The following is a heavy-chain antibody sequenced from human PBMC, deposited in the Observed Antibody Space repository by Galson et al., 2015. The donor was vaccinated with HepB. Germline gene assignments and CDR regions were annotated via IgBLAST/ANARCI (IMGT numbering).Heavy chain of an antibody. D-gene: IGHD4-17*01. CDR1: GFTFSSYD. J-gene: IGHJ3*02. V-gene: IGHV3-13*01. Sequence: SLRLSCAASGFTFSSYDMHWVRQATGKGLEWVSAIGTAGDTYYPGSVKGRFTISRENAKNSLYLQMNSLRAGDTAVYYCARARDYVAFDIWGQGTMVTVSS. CDR2: IGTAGDT. CDR3: ARARDYVAFDI.